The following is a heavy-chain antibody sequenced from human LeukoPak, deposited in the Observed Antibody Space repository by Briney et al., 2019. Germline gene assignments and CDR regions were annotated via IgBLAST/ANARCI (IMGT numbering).Heavy chain of an antibody. J-gene: IGHJ6*03. Sequence: SQTLSLTCTVSGGSISSTPYYWTWVRQPAGRGLEWIGRVYFDGDTSYSPSLKSRVIISVDTSKNQFSLNLTSVTAADTALYYCARHRKSARNYLYYYMDVWGKGTTVTVSS. D-gene: IGHD6-6*01. CDR2: VYFDGDT. CDR1: GGSISSTPYY. V-gene: IGHV4-39*01. CDR3: ARHRKSARNYLYYYMDV.